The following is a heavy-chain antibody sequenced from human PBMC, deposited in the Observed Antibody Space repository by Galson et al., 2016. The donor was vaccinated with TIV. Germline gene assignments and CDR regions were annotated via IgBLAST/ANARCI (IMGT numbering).Heavy chain of an antibody. D-gene: IGHD1-14*01. CDR2: ISGSGNYR. CDR1: GFAFNNYY. CDR3: ARDHRPSTVITPPVYYSYYYDIDV. J-gene: IGHJ6*02. Sequence: SLRLSYAASGFAFNNYYLTWIRQTPGKGLEWVSHISGSGNYRDYADSVKGRFTISRDNDKNLVYLRMNSLRAEDTAVYYCARDHRPSTVITPPVYYSYYYDIDVWGQGTTVTVSS. V-gene: IGHV3-11*06.